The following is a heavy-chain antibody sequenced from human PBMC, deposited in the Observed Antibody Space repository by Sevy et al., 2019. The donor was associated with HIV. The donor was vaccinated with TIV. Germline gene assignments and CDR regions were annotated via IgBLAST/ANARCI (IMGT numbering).Heavy chain of an antibody. CDR2: IRYDGSNK. CDR3: ARDLIPWFGELLNYYYYMDV. D-gene: IGHD3-10*01. J-gene: IGHJ6*03. CDR1: GCTFSSYG. Sequence: GGSLRLSCAASGCTFSSYGMHWVRQAPGKGLEWVAVIRYDGSNKYYADSVKGRFTISRDNSKNTLYLQMNSLRAEDTAVYYCARDLIPWFGELLNYYYYMDVWRKGTTVTVSS. V-gene: IGHV3-33*01.